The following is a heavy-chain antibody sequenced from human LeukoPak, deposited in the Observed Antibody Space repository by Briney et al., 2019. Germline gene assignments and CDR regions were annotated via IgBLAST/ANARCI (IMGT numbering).Heavy chain of an antibody. Sequence: ASVKVSCKASGYTFTSYYMRWVRQAPGQGLEWMGIINPSGGSTSYAQKFQGRVTMTRDMSTSTVYMELSSLRSEDTAVYYCARVGSSADTAYYYYMDVWGKGTTVTVSS. CDR1: GYTFTSYY. CDR2: INPSGGST. V-gene: IGHV1-46*01. D-gene: IGHD2-2*01. J-gene: IGHJ6*03. CDR3: ARVGSSADTAYYYYMDV.